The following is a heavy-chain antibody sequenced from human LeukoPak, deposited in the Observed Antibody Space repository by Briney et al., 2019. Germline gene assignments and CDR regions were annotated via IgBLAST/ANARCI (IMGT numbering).Heavy chain of an antibody. CDR3: ARGLEELPLHYFDY. CDR2: INHCGST. V-gene: IGHV4-34*01. J-gene: IGHJ4*02. CDR1: GGSFSGYY. D-gene: IGHD1-26*01. Sequence: SETLSLTCAVYGGSFSGYYWSWIRQPPGKGLEWIGEINHCGSTNYNPSLKSRVTISVDTSKNQFSLKLSSVTAADTAVYYCARGLEELPLHYFDYWGQGTLVTVSS.